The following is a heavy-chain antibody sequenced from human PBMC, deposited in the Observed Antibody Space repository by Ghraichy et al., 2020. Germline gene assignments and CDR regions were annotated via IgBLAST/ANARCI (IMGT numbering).Heavy chain of an antibody. V-gene: IGHV1-69*04. CDR1: GGTFSSYT. D-gene: IGHD3-10*01. J-gene: IGHJ5*02. CDR2: IIPILGIA. Sequence: SVKVSCKASGGTFSSYTISWVRQAPGQGLEWMGRIIPILGIANYAQKFQGRVTITADKSTSTAYMELSSLRSEDTAVYYCAREGGYYYGSGEDNWFDPWGQGTLVTVSS. CDR3: AREGGYYYGSGEDNWFDP.